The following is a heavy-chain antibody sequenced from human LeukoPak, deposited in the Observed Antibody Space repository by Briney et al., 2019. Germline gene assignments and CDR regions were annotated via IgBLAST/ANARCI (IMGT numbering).Heavy chain of an antibody. Sequence: GGSLRLSRAASGFTFSSYSMNWVRQAPGKGLEWVSSIGSSSSYIYYADSVKGRFTISRDSAKNSLYLQMNSLRAEDTAVYYCARDFVAAAGTEGFDYWGQGTLVTVSS. CDR3: ARDFVAAAGTEGFDY. V-gene: IGHV3-21*01. CDR2: IGSSSSYI. D-gene: IGHD6-13*01. CDR1: GFTFSSYS. J-gene: IGHJ4*02.